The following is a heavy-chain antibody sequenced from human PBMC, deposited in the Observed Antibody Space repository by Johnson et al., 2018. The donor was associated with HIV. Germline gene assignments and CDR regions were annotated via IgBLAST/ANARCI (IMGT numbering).Heavy chain of an antibody. V-gene: IGHV3-7*03. CDR3: ARAEGDYYDSGGWGPDAFDI. D-gene: IGHD3-22*01. CDR1: GFTFSSYG. CDR2: IKQDGSEK. Sequence: VQLVESGGGVVQPGGSLRLSCATSGFTFSSYGMHWVRQAPGKGLEWVANIKQDGSEKYYVDSVKGRFTISRDNSKNTLYLQMNSLRAEDTAVYYCARAEGDYYDSGGWGPDAFDIWGQGTMVTVSS. J-gene: IGHJ3*02.